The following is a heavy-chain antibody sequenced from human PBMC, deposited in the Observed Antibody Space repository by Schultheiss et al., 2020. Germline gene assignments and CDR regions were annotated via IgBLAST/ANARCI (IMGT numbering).Heavy chain of an antibody. D-gene: IGHD6-19*01. CDR2: IIPILGIA. J-gene: IGHJ6*02. CDR1: GGTFSSYA. V-gene: IGHV1-69*04. Sequence: SVKVSCKASGGTFSSYAISWVRQAPGQGLEWMGRIIPILGIANYAQKFQGRVTITADTSTSTAYMELRSLRSDDTAVYYCARSGQWLGGLGYYYYGMDVWGQGTTVTVSS. CDR3: ARSGQWLGGLGYYYYGMDV.